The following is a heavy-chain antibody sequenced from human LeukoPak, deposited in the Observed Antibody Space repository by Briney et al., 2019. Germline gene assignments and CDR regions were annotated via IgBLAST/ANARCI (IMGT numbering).Heavy chain of an antibody. Sequence: GGSLRLSCAASGFTFSSYWMSLVRQTPGKGLEWVSGITGNGRSTYYADSVKGRFTISRDNSKNTLYLQVSSLRAEDTAAYFCAKSGTMGPTRFDWYFDLWGRGTQVIVSS. CDR2: ITGNGRST. V-gene: IGHV3-23*01. D-gene: IGHD1-26*01. CDR1: GFTFSSYW. J-gene: IGHJ2*01. CDR3: AKSGTMGPTRFDWYFDL.